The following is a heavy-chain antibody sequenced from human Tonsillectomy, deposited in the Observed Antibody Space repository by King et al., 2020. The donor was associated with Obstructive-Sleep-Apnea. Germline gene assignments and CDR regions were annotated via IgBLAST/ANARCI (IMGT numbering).Heavy chain of an antibody. V-gene: IGHV1-8*01. Sequence: VQLVQSGAEVKKPGASVKVSCKASGYTFTSHDINWVRQATGQGLEWMGWMNPNSGNTGYAQKFQGRVTMTRNTSISTAYMELSSLRSEDTAVYYCARAIYIAAAGTYYFDYWGQGTLVTVSS. CDR3: ARAIYIAAAGTYYFDY. D-gene: IGHD6-13*01. CDR2: MNPNSGNT. J-gene: IGHJ4*02. CDR1: GYTFTSHD.